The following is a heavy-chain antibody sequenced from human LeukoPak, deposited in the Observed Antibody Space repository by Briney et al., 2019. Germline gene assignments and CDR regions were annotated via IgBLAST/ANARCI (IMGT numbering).Heavy chain of an antibody. CDR1: GFTFSSYA. CDR2: ISGSGGST. V-gene: IGHV3-23*01. J-gene: IGHJ4*02. CDR3: AKDLTGYYDSSGLGY. Sequence: GGSLRLSCAASGFTFSSYAMSWVRQAPGKGLEWVSAISGSGGSTYYADSVNGRFTISRDNSKNTLYLQMNSLRAEDTAVYYCAKDLTGYYDSSGLGYWGQGTLVTVSS. D-gene: IGHD3-22*01.